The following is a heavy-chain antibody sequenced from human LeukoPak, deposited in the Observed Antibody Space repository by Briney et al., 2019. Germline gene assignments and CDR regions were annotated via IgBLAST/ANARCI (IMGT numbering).Heavy chain of an antibody. CDR1: GYTFSGYY. CDR2: INPNNGGT. D-gene: IGHD5-12*01. V-gene: IGHV1-2*06. CDR3: ARPYSGYEWCDY. Sequence: ASVKVSCKASGYTFSGYYKHWVRQAPGQGLEWMGQINPNNGGTNYAQKFQGRVTMTRDTSISTAYMELSRLTSADTAVYYCARPYSGYEWCDYWGQGTLVTVS. J-gene: IGHJ4*02.